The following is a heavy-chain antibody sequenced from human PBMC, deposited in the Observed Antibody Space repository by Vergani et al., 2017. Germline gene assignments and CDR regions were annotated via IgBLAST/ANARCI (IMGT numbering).Heavy chain of an antibody. CDR2: IYTSGST. CDR1: GGSISSGSYY. Sequence: QVQLQESGPGLVKPSETLSLTCTVSGGSISSGSYYWSWIRQPAGKGPEWIGRIYTSGSTNYKPSLKSRVTLSVDTSKNQFSLKLSSVTAADTAVYYCARGMDGSSGGNPYNWFDPWGQGTLVTVSS. D-gene: IGHD4-23*01. J-gene: IGHJ5*02. CDR3: ARGMDGSSGGNPYNWFDP. V-gene: IGHV4-61*02.